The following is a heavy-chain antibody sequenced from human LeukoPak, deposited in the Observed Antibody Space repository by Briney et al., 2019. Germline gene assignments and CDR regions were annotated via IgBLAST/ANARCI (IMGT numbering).Heavy chain of an antibody. CDR3: ARGGMSVRWSRVRNWFDP. V-gene: IGHV1-18*01. CDR1: GYTFTSYG. CDR2: ISAYNGNT. Sequence: ASVKVSCKASGYTFTSYGISWVRQVPGQGLEWMGWISAYNGNTNYAQKLQGRVTMTTDTSTSTAYMQLRSLRSDDTAVYYCARGGMSVRWSRVRNWFDPWGQGTLVTVSS. J-gene: IGHJ5*02. D-gene: IGHD3-3*01.